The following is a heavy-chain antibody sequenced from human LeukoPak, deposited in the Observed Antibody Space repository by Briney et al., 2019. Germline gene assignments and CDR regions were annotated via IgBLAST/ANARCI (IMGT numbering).Heavy chain of an antibody. CDR3: SSRDTSGYFSPPVY. CDR1: GFTFDSHA. D-gene: IGHD3-22*01. Sequence: PGGSLRLSCAASGFTFDSHAMSWVRQAPGRGLEWFSAINWNGGSAAYADSVKVRFTISRDNAKNSLFLQMNNLRAEDTALYYCSSRDTSGYFSPPVYWGQGTLVTVSS. J-gene: IGHJ4*02. V-gene: IGHV3-20*04. CDR2: INWNGGSA.